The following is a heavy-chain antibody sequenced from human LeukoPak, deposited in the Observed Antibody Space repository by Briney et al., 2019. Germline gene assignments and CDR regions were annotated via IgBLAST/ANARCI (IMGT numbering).Heavy chain of an antibody. V-gene: IGHV4-4*02. CDR2: IYYSGST. D-gene: IGHD5-12*01. Sequence: SGTLSLTCAVSGGSISSTNWWSWVRQPPGKGLEWIGSIYYSGSTYYNPSLKSRVTISVDTSKNQFSLKLSSVTAADTAVYYCARSSSGYEESAFDIWGQGTMVTVSS. CDR3: ARSSSGYEESAFDI. CDR1: GGSISSTNW. J-gene: IGHJ3*02.